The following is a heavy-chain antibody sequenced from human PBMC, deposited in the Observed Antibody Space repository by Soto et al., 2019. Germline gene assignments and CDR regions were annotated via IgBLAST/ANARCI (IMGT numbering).Heavy chain of an antibody. CDR2: ISSSSSTI. V-gene: IGHV3-48*01. J-gene: IGHJ4*02. Sequence: EVQLVESGGGLVQPGGSLRLSCAASGFTFSSYSMNWVRQAPGKGLEWVSYISSSSSTIYYADSVKGRFTISRDNAKNSPYLQMNSLRAEDTAVYYCARGADDYGDYTFDYWGQGTLVTVSS. CDR1: GFTFSSYS. CDR3: ARGADDYGDYTFDY. D-gene: IGHD4-17*01.